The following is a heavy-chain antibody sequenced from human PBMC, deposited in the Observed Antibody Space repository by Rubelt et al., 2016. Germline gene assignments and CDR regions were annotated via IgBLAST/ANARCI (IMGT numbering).Heavy chain of an antibody. CDR3: ARDGAGMDV. CDR2: ISSSSSTI. D-gene: IGHD1-26*01. Sequence: VRQAPGKGLEWVSYISSSSSTIYYADSVKGRFTISRDNAKNSLYLQMNSLRAEDTAVYYCARDGAGMDVWGQGTTVTVSS. J-gene: IGHJ6*02. V-gene: IGHV3-48*04.